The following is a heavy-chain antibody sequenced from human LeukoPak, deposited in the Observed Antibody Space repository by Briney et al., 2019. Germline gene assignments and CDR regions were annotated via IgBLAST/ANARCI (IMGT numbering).Heavy chain of an antibody. CDR1: GYTFTGYY. Sequence: GASVKVSCKASGYTFTGYYMHWVRQAPGQGLEWMGRINPNIGGTNYAQKFQGRVTMTRDTSISTAYMELSRLRSDDTAVYYCVRDSYYDFGYWGQGTLVTVSS. CDR3: VRDSYYDFGY. D-gene: IGHD3-3*01. CDR2: INPNIGGT. V-gene: IGHV1-2*06. J-gene: IGHJ4*02.